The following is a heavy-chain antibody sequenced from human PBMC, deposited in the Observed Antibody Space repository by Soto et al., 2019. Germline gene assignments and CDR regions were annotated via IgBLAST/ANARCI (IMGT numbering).Heavy chain of an antibody. CDR3: AKNPGISYYYYYMDV. CDR2: ISGSGGST. V-gene: IGHV3-23*01. Sequence: EVQLLASGGGLVQPWGSLSVSCAASGFTFSSYAMSWVRQAPGKGLEWVSAISGSGGSTYYADSVKGRFTISRDNSKNTLYLQMNSLRAEDTAVYYCAKNPGISYYYYYMDVWGKGTTVTVSS. D-gene: IGHD3-3*02. J-gene: IGHJ6*03. CDR1: GFTFSSYA.